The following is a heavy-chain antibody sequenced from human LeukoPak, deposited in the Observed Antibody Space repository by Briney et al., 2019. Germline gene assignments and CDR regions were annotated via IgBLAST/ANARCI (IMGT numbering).Heavy chain of an antibody. D-gene: IGHD6-25*01. CDR3: ARDGAAVAPEIYNYYYLDV. V-gene: IGHV3-33*01. J-gene: IGHJ6*03. CDR1: GFSFSSYD. CDR2: MWYDGSNK. Sequence: PGRSLRLSCAASGFSFSSYDMHWVRQAPGKGLEWVAEMWYDGSNKYYADSVKGRFIISRDNSKNTLYLQINSLSAEDTAVYYCARDGAAVAPEIYNYYYLDVWGKGTTVIVSS.